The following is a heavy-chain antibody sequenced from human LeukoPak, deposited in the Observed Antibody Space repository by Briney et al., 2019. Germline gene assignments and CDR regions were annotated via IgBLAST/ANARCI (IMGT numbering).Heavy chain of an antibody. CDR2: IKSDGINT. V-gene: IGHV3-74*01. D-gene: IGHD6-13*01. J-gene: IGHJ3*02. Sequence: GGSLRLSCAASGFTFSSSLMHWVRQAPGKGLVWVSLIKSDGINTDYADSVKGRFTISRDNAKNTLYLQMNSLRAEDTAVYYCAKGYQYSSSWDDAFDIWGQGTMVTVSS. CDR1: GFTFSSSL. CDR3: AKGYQYSSSWDDAFDI.